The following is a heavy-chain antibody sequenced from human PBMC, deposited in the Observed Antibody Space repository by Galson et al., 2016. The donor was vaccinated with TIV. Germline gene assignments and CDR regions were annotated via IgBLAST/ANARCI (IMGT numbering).Heavy chain of an antibody. Sequence: SLRLSCAASGFTFSIFAMTWVRQAPGMGLEWVSAISGGGGSTYYADSVKGRFTVSRDNSKNTLFLQMNSLRAEDTAVYYCTKVPSSRFSYYYGLDVWGQGTTVTVSS. V-gene: IGHV3-23*01. J-gene: IGHJ6*02. D-gene: IGHD3-22*01. CDR1: GFTFSIFA. CDR3: TKVPSSRFSYYYGLDV. CDR2: ISGGGGST.